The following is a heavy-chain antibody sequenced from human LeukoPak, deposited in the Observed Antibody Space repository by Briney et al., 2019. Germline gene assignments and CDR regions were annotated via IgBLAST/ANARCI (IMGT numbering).Heavy chain of an antibody. D-gene: IGHD3-9*01. CDR2: ISSSGSTI. CDR1: GFTFSSYE. V-gene: IGHV3-48*03. J-gene: IGHJ4*02. CDR3: ASHRVEFDWFFL. Sequence: GGSLRLSCAASGFTFSSYEMNWVRQAPGKGLEWVSYISSSGSTIYYADSVKGRFTISRDNAKNSLYLQMNSLRAEDTAVYYCASHRVEFDWFFLGGRGTLVTVSS.